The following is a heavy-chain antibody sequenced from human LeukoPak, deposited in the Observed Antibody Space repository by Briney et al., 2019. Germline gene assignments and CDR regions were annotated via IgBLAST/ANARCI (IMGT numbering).Heavy chain of an antibody. J-gene: IGHJ2*01. CDR1: GFTFSSYA. Sequence: GGSLRLSCAASGFTFSSYAMGWVRQAPGKGLEWVSAISGSGGSTYYADSVKGRFAISRDNSKNTLYLQMNSLRAEDTAVYYCAKGGAPLDWYFDLWGRGTLVTVSS. D-gene: IGHD1-26*01. CDR2: ISGSGGST. V-gene: IGHV3-23*01. CDR3: AKGGAPLDWYFDL.